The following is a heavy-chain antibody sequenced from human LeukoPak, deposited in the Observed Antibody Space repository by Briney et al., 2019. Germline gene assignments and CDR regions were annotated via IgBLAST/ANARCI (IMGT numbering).Heavy chain of an antibody. V-gene: IGHV3-21*01. CDR3: ARDPWGYYDSSGYYP. CDR2: ISSSNSYI. D-gene: IGHD3-22*01. Sequence: GGSLRLSCAASGFTFSSYSMNWVRQAPGKGLEWVSSISSSNSYIYYADSVKGRFTISRDNAKNSLYLQMNSLRAEDTAVYYCARDPWGYYDSSGYYPWGQGTLVTVSS. J-gene: IGHJ5*02. CDR1: GFTFSSYS.